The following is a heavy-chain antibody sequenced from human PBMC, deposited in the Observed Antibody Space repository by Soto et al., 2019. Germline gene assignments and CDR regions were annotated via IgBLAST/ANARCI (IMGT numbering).Heavy chain of an antibody. CDR2: IWYDGSNK. V-gene: IGHV3-33*01. D-gene: IGHD1-1*01. CDR1: GFTFSSYG. CDR3: ARDPRELERPPIYYFDY. Sequence: PGGSLRLSCAASGFTFSSYGMHWVSQAPGKGLEWVAVIWYDGSNKYYADSVKGRFTISRENSKNTLYLQMNSLRAEDTAVYYCARDPRELERPPIYYFDYWGQGTLVTVSS. J-gene: IGHJ4*02.